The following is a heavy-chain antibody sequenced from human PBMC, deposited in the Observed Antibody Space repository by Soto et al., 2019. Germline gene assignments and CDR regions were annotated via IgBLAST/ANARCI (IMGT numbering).Heavy chain of an antibody. Sequence: GSLRLCCPASVFIFSSYDMSWVRQAPGKGLEWVSTILVGGSTHYEDSVNGRFTISRDGSKDTVYLQMNSLTAGDTAVYYCAKATATGGGAFDICGQGTMVTV. CDR1: VFIFSSYD. J-gene: IGHJ3*02. V-gene: IGHV3-23*01. CDR3: AKATATGGGAFDI. CDR2: ILVGGST. D-gene: IGHD2-8*02.